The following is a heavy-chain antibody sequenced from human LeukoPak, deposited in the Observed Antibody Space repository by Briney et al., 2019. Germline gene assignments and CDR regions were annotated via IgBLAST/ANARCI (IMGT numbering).Heavy chain of an antibody. J-gene: IGHJ5*02. CDR2: ISWNSGSI. CDR3: AKDGEAASITASNWFDP. V-gene: IGHV3-9*01. CDR1: GFTFDDYA. Sequence: GGSLRLSCAASGFTFDDYAMHWVRQAPGKGLEWVSGISWNSGSIGYADSVKGRFTISRDNAENSLYLQMNSLRAEDTALYYCAKDGEAASITASNWFDPWGQGTLVTVSS. D-gene: IGHD3-10*01.